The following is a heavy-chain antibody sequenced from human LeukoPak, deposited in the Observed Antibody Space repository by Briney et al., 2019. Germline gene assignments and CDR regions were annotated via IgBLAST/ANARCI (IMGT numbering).Heavy chain of an antibody. Sequence: PSETLSLTCTVSGGSVSSGSYYWSWIRQPPGKELEWIGYIYYSGTTNYNPSLNSRVTISVDTSKNQFSLRLSSVTAADTAVYYCARHGSSYSFDCWGQGILVTVSS. CDR2: IYYSGTT. D-gene: IGHD6-13*01. J-gene: IGHJ4*02. V-gene: IGHV4-61*01. CDR3: ARHGSSYSFDC. CDR1: GGSVSSGSYY.